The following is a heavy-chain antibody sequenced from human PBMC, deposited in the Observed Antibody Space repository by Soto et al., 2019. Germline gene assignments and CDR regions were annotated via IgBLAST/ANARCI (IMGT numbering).Heavy chain of an antibody. CDR2: IYYSGST. D-gene: IGHD2-21*02. Sequence: SETLSLTCTVSGGSISSGGYYWSWIRQHPGKGLEWVGYIYYSGSTYYNPSLKSRVTISVDTSKNQFSLKLSSVTTADTAVYYCARLLTAMVNAFDIWGQGTMVTVSS. CDR3: ARLLTAMVNAFDI. V-gene: IGHV4-31*03. CDR1: GGSISSGGYY. J-gene: IGHJ3*02.